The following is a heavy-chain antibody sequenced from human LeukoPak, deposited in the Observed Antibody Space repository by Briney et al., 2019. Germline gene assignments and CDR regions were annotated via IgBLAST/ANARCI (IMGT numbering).Heavy chain of an antibody. V-gene: IGHV3-23*01. Sequence: GRSLRLSCAASGFTFSSYAMSWVRQAPGKGLEWVSAISGSGGSTYYADSVKGRFTISRDNSKNTLYLQMNSLRAEDTAVYYCAKDFYDSSGYYLWPAFDYWGQGTLVTVSS. CDR2: ISGSGGST. CDR1: GFTFSSYA. CDR3: AKDFYDSSGYYLWPAFDY. D-gene: IGHD3-22*01. J-gene: IGHJ4*02.